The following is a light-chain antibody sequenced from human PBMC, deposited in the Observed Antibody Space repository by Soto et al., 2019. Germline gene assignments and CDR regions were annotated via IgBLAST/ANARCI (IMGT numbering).Light chain of an antibody. CDR1: QGIGNS. J-gene: IGKJ1*01. Sequence: IQMTQSPSSLSASVGDRVIITCRACQGIGNSLAWYQQKAGRVPKLLMHSASTLLSGVPSRFSGSGSGTDFTLTISSLQPEDVATYYCQKYDSAPWTFGQGTKVEIK. CDR2: SAS. CDR3: QKYDSAPWT. V-gene: IGKV1-27*01.